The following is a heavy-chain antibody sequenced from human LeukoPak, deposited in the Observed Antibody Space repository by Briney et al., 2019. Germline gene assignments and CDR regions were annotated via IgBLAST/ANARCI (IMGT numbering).Heavy chain of an antibody. CDR1: GYTFPSYG. D-gene: IGHD6-25*01. V-gene: IGHV1-18*01. CDR3: ARDPTPHSGLDY. CDR2: VSYIDKT. Sequence: ATLKVSCKASGYTFPSYGISWLRQAPGQGLEWMGWVSYIDKTNYAQKFQSRVTMTRDTSTSTAYMELRSLRSDDTAVYYCARDPTPHSGLDYWGQGTLVTVSS. J-gene: IGHJ4*02.